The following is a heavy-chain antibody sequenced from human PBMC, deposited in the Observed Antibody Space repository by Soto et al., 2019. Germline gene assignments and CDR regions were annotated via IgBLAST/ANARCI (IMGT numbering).Heavy chain of an antibody. Sequence: SETLSLTCAFYGGSFSGYYWSWIRQPPGKGLEWIGEINYSGSTNYNPSLKSRVTISVDTSKNQFSLRTEDTAIYYCARDDEGGSYCDLGYWGQGTLVTVSS. CDR1: GGSFSGYY. CDR2: INYSGST. V-gene: IGHV4-34*01. CDR3: ARDDEGGSYCDLGY. D-gene: IGHD3-10*01. J-gene: IGHJ4*02.